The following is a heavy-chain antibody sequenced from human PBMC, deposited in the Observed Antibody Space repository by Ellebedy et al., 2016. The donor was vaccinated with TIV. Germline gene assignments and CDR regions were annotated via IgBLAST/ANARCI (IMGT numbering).Heavy chain of an antibody. CDR2: ISWTSGTI. J-gene: IGHJ4*02. CDR3: AKEGSSGHGYYFDF. V-gene: IGHV3-9*01. D-gene: IGHD3-22*01. CDR1: GFTFDDYA. Sequence: SLKISCAASGFTFDDYAMHWVRQVPGKGLEWVPGISWTSGTIGYGDSVKGRFTISRDNAKKFLYLQMNSLRTEDTALYCCAKEGSSGHGYYFDFWGQGTLVTVSS.